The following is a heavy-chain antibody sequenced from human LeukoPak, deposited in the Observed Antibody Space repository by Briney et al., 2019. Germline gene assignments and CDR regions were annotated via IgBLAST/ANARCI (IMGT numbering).Heavy chain of an antibody. CDR1: GFTFDDFG. Sequence: GGSLRLSCAASGFTFDDFGMSWVRQAPGKGLEWVSGISWNGGSTHYVDSVMGRFTISRDNAKNSLYLQMNSLRAEDTAVYYCAELGITMIGGVWGKGTTVAISS. J-gene: IGHJ6*04. CDR3: AELGITMIGGV. V-gene: IGHV3-20*04. D-gene: IGHD3-10*02. CDR2: ISWNGGST.